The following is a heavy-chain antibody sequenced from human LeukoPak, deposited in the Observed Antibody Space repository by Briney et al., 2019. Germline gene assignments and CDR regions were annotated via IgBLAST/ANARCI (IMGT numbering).Heavy chain of an antibody. CDR3: ARGRLYYDILTGYYPFYYYYMDV. V-gene: IGHV1-8*01. CDR2: MNPNSGNT. Sequence: GASVKVSCKASGYTFTSYDINWVRQATGQGLEWMGWMNPNSGNTGYAQKFQGRVTMTRNTSISTAYMELSSLRSEDTAVYYCARGRLYYDILTGYYPFYYYYMDVWGKGTTVTISS. J-gene: IGHJ6*03. D-gene: IGHD3-9*01. CDR1: GYTFTSYD.